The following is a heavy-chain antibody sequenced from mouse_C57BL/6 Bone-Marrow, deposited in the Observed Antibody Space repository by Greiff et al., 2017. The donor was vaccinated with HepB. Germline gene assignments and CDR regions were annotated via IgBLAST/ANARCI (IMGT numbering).Heavy chain of an antibody. J-gene: IGHJ3*01. Sequence: VQLVESGAELVRPGASVTLSCKASGYTFTDYEMHWVKQTPVHGLEWIGAIDPETGGTAYNQKFKGKAILTADKSSSTAYMELRSLTSEDSVVYYRTRSDDGYYRYWFAYWGQGTLVTVSA. CDR1: GYTFTDYE. CDR3: TRSDDGYYRYWFAY. CDR2: IDPETGGT. V-gene: IGHV1-15*01. D-gene: IGHD2-3*01.